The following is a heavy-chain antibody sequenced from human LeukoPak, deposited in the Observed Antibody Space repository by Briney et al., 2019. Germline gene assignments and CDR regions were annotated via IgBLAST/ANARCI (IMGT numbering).Heavy chain of an antibody. J-gene: IGHJ4*02. CDR2: IKSKTDGGTT. D-gene: IGHD3-22*01. V-gene: IGHV3-15*01. Sequence: KTGGSLRLSCAASGFTFSNAWMSWVRQAPGKGLEWVGRIKSKTDGGTTDYAAPVKGRFTILRDDSKNTLYLQMNSLKTEDTAVYYCTTIDMIVVVITHWGQGTLVTVSS. CDR1: GFTFSNAW. CDR3: TTIDMIVVVITH.